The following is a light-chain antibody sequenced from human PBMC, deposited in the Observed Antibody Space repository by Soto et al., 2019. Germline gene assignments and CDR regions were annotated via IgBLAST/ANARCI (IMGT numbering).Light chain of an antibody. J-gene: IGKJ1*01. Sequence: DIQLTQSPSFLSASVGDRVTITCRASQGISNFLAWYQQKPGKAPKLLIFAASSLQSGVPSRFSGSGSGTEFSLTITSLQPEDFATYCCQQFHSYPRTFGQGTKVEIK. CDR3: QQFHSYPRT. CDR2: AAS. CDR1: QGISNF. V-gene: IGKV1-9*01.